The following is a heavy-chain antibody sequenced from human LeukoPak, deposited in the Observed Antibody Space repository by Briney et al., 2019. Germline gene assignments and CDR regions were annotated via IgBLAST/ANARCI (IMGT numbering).Heavy chain of an antibody. Sequence: PGRSLRLSCAASGFTFSSYAMHWVRQAPGKGLEWVAVISYDGSNKYYADSVKGRFTISRDNSKNTLYLQMNSLRAEDTAVYYCAKGLFTANGMDVWGQGTTVTVSS. CDR3: AKGLFTANGMDV. D-gene: IGHD3-16*01. J-gene: IGHJ6*02. CDR1: GFTFSSYA. CDR2: ISYDGSNK. V-gene: IGHV3-30-3*01.